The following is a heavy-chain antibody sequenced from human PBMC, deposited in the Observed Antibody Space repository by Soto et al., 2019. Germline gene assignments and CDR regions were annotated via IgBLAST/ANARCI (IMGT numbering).Heavy chain of an antibody. V-gene: IGHV4-31*03. CDR1: GGSISSGGYY. J-gene: IGHJ4*02. CDR3: ARGAGDYYYDRSGPHYFDY. Sequence: SETLSLTCTVSGGSISSGGYYWSWIRQHPGKGLEWIGYIYYSGSTYYKPSLKSRVTVSLDTSKNQFSLKLSPVSAADTAVYYCARGAGDYYYDRSGPHYFDYWGQGTLVTVSS. D-gene: IGHD3-22*01. CDR2: IYYSGST.